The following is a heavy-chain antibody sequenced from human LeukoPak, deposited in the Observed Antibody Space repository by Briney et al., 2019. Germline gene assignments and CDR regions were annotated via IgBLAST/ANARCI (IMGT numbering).Heavy chain of an antibody. D-gene: IGHD2-15*01. CDR3: ARESRLGYCSGGNCYYQDDAFDI. V-gene: IGHV3-7*01. CDR1: GFTFSSYY. CDR2: IKQDGSDT. J-gene: IGHJ3*02. Sequence: PGGSLRLSCAASGFTFSSYYMTWVRQAPGKGLEWVANIKQDGSDTYYVDSVKGRLTISRDNAKNSLYLQMNSLRAEDTAVYYCARESRLGYCSGGNCYYQDDAFDIWGQGTMVTVSS.